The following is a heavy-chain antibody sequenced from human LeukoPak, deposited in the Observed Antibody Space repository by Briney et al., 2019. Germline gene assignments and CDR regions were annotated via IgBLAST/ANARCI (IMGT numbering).Heavy chain of an antibody. Sequence: SGPTLVNPTQTLTLTCTFSGFSLSTSGVGVGWIRQPPGKALEWLALIYWNDDKRYSPSLKSRLTITKDTSKNQVVLTVTNMDPVDTATYYCAHRLLNYYDSSGYYPYFQHWGQGTLVTVSS. D-gene: IGHD3-22*01. CDR3: AHRLLNYYDSSGYYPYFQH. J-gene: IGHJ1*01. CDR2: IYWNDDK. CDR1: GFSLSTSGVG. V-gene: IGHV2-5*01.